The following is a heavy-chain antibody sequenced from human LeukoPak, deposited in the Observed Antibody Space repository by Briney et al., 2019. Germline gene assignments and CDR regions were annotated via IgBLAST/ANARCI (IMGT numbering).Heavy chain of an antibody. CDR2: IYYSGST. CDR3: AATYLSSTSWEAMDV. CDR1: GYSISSSNW. Sequence: SDTLSLTCAVSGYSISSSNWWGWIRQPPGKGLEWIGYIYYSGSTYYNPSLKSRVTMSVDTSKNQFSLKLSSVTAVDTAVYYCAATYLSSTSWEAMDVWAKGPRSSSLQ. V-gene: IGHV4-28*01. J-gene: IGHJ6*04. D-gene: IGHD2-2*01.